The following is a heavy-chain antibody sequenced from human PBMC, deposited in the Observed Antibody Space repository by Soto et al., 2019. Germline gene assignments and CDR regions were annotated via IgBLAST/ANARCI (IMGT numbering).Heavy chain of an antibody. D-gene: IGHD2-15*01. V-gene: IGHV3-30*18. Sequence: GGSLRLSCAASGFTFSSYGMHWVRQAPGKGLEWVAVISYDGSNKYYADSVKGRFTISRDNSKNTLYLQMNSLRAEDTAVYYCAKDPEPVKSVAATPLGYWGQGTLVTVSS. CDR2: ISYDGSNK. CDR3: AKDPEPVKSVAATPLGY. J-gene: IGHJ4*02. CDR1: GFTFSSYG.